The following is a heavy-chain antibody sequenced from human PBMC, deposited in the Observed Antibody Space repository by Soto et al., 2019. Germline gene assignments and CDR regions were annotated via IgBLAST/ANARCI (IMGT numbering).Heavy chain of an antibody. D-gene: IGHD2-2*01. V-gene: IGHV3-23*01. J-gene: IGHJ4*02. Sequence: EVQLLESGGGLVQPGGSLRLSCAASGFTCSSYAMSWVRQAPGKGLEWVSAISGSGGSTYYADSVKGRFPISRYNSKNTLYMQMNSLRAEYTAVYYCAKDRGVVVVPAASYYCGQGTLVNVSS. CDR2: ISGSGGST. CDR1: GFTCSSYA. CDR3: AKDRGVVVVPAASYY.